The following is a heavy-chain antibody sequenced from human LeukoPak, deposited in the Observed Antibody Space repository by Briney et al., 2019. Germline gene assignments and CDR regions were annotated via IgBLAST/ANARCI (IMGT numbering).Heavy chain of an antibody. J-gene: IGHJ5*02. D-gene: IGHD3-10*01. CDR2: IDPSGSRI. CDR3: AKGGVVSGYFDP. CDR1: GFTFRNSD. V-gene: IGHV3-23*01. Sequence: GGSLRLSCAASGFTFRNSDMTWVRQAPGKGLEWVSGIDPSGSRIFYADSVKGRFTISRDNSDNTVSLQMNSLRAEDTAVYYCAKGGVVSGYFDPWGQGSLVTVSS.